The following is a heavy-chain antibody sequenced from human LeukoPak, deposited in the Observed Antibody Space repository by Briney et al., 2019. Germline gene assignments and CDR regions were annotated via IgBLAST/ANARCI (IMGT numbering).Heavy chain of an antibody. CDR3: ARPERGSSTSCYGY. D-gene: IGHD2-2*01. Sequence: GGSLRLSCAASGFTFSSYSMNWVRQAPGKGLEWVSSISSSSSYIYYADSVKGRFTISRDNAKNSLYLQMNSLRAEDTAVYYCARPERGSSTSCYGYWGQGTLVTVSS. CDR2: ISSSSSYI. J-gene: IGHJ4*02. V-gene: IGHV3-21*01. CDR1: GFTFSSYS.